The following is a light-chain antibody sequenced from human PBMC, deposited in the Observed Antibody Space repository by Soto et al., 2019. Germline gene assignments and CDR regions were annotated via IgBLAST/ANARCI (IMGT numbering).Light chain of an antibody. V-gene: IGKV3-15*01. CDR2: AAS. Sequence: DIVMTQSPATLSLSPGERATLSCRASQSISSNLAWYQHKPGQAPRLLIYAASTRASGIPARFSGGGSGTEFSHFITSMQTVEFAIYYFQQYKHWHPMYTFGQGTRLEI. J-gene: IGKJ2*01. CDR1: QSISSN. CDR3: QQYKHWHPMYT.